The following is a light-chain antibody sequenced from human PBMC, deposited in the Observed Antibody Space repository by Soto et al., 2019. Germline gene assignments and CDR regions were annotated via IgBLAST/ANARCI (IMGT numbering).Light chain of an antibody. CDR1: QSITTN. Sequence: EKVLTQSPVTLSVSLGERATLSCRASQSITTNLAWYQQKPGQAPRLLIFGASNRATGIPARFSGSGSGTEFSLTISSLQSEDSAIYYCQQYNDWPPLTFGGGTNVDI. V-gene: IGKV3-15*01. J-gene: IGKJ4*01. CDR2: GAS. CDR3: QQYNDWPPLT.